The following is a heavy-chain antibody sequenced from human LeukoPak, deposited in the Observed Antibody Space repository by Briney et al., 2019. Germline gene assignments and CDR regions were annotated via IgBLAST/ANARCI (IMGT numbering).Heavy chain of an antibody. V-gene: IGHV3-74*01. J-gene: IGHJ3*01. CDR3: ARGSVELQRLDAFDV. Sequence: PGGSLRLSCAASGFTFSSDWMHWVRQVPGEGLVWVSRINGDGTSIAYADSVRGRFTISRDNAKNTLYLQMNSLRVEDTAVYYCARGSVELQRLDAFDVWGQGTMVTVSS. CDR2: INGDGTSI. D-gene: IGHD6-25*01. CDR1: GFTFSSDW.